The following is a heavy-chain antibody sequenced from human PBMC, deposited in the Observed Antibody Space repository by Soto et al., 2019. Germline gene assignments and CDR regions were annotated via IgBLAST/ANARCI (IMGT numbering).Heavy chain of an antibody. CDR2: IIPIFGTA. D-gene: IGHD6-19*01. CDR1: GGTFSSYA. V-gene: IGHV1-69*01. Sequence: QVQLVQSGAEVKKPGSSVKVSCKASGGTFSSYAISWVRQAPGQGLEWMGGIIPIFGTANYAQKFQGRVTITADESTSKAYIELSSLRSEDTAVYYCDKEWLVRECIRRNAFDMGGQETMGT. CDR3: DKEWLVRECIRRNAFDM. J-gene: IGHJ3*02.